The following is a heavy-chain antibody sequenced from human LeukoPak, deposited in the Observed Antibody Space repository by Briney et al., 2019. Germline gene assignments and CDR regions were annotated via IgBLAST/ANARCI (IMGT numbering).Heavy chain of an antibody. J-gene: IGHJ6*03. D-gene: IGHD2-15*01. CDR3: AKGEGYCSGGNCYYYYYTDV. Sequence: GGSLRLSCAASGFTSSNYAMSWVRQAPGKGLEWVSSISGSAYSTYYADSVKGRFTISRDNSKNTLYLQMNSLRAEDTAVYYCAKGEGYCSGGNCYYYYYTDVWGKGTTVTVSS. CDR2: ISGSAYST. V-gene: IGHV3-23*01. CDR1: GFTSSNYA.